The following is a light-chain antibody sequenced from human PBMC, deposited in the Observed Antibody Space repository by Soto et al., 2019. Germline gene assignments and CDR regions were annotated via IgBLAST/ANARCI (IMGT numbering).Light chain of an antibody. V-gene: IGKV3-15*01. Sequence: EVVMTQSPDTLSVSPGDRATLSCRASHSLSNNVAWYQQKPGQAPRLLVYSASTRATGIPARFGGSGSGREFTLTISSLQSEDFGVYYCQQYNWPPLTFGGGTKVEIK. CDR1: HSLSNN. CDR3: QQYNWPPLT. J-gene: IGKJ4*01. CDR2: SAS.